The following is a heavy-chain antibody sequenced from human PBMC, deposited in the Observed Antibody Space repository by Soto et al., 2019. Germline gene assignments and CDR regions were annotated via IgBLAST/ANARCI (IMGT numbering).Heavy chain of an antibody. J-gene: IGHJ3*02. D-gene: IGHD1-1*01. CDR1: GFTFSSYW. V-gene: IGHV3-7*01. CDR2: IKQDGSEK. Sequence: QLGGSLRLSCAASGFTFSSYWMSWVRQAPGKGLEWVANIKQDGSEKYYVDSVKGRFTISRDNAKNSLYLQMNSLRAEDTAVYYCARTDNWNDDHAFDIWGQGTMVTVSS. CDR3: ARTDNWNDDHAFDI.